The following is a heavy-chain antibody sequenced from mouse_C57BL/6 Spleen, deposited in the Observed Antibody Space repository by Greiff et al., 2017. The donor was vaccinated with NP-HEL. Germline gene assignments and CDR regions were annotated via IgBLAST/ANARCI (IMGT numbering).Heavy chain of an antibody. CDR2: IDPENGGT. V-gene: IGHV1-15*01. CDR3: TGGSLFAY. CDR1: GYTFTDYE. Sequence: QVQLQQSGAELVRPGASVTLSCKASGYTFTDYEMHWVKQTPVHGLEWIGAIDPENGGTAYKQKFKGKAILTADKSSSTAYMELRSLTSEYSAVYCCTGGSLFAYWGQGTLVTVSA. J-gene: IGHJ3*01.